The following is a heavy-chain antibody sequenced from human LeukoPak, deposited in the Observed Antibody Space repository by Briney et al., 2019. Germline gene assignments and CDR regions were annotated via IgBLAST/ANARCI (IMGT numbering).Heavy chain of an antibody. CDR2: IYYSGNT. Sequence: SETLSLTCTVSGGSISSSNYYWGWIRQPPGKGLEWIGSIYYSGNTYYNPSLKSRVALSVATSKNQFSLKLSSVTAADTSVYYCVVVVPAAILYYYYYMDVWGKGTTVTVSS. V-gene: IGHV4-39*01. CDR3: VVVVPAAILYYYYYMDV. J-gene: IGHJ6*03. D-gene: IGHD2-2*01. CDR1: GGSISSSNYY.